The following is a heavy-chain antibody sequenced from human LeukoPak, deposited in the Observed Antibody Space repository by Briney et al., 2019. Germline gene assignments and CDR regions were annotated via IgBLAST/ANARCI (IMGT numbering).Heavy chain of an antibody. CDR3: ARECSSSRWDY. Sequence: SETLSLTCAVYGGSFSGYYWSWIRQPPGKGLEWIGEINHSGSTNYNPSLKSRVTMSVDTSKNQFSLKLSSVTAADTAVYYCARECSSSRWDYWGQGTLVTVSS. CDR1: GGSFSGYY. V-gene: IGHV4-34*01. D-gene: IGHD6-13*01. J-gene: IGHJ4*02. CDR2: INHSGST.